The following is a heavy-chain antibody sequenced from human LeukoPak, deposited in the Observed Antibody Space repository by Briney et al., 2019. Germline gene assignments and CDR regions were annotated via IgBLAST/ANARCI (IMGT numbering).Heavy chain of an antibody. CDR2: INPNSGGT. Sequence: ASVKVSCKASGYTFTGYYIHWVRQAPGQGPEWMGWINPNSGGTNYAQKFQGRVTMTRDTSISTAYMELSRLRSDDTAAYYCARDDSSSLAGFDPWGQGTLVTVSS. CDR1: GYTFTGYY. V-gene: IGHV1-2*02. D-gene: IGHD6-13*01. CDR3: ARDDSSSLAGFDP. J-gene: IGHJ5*02.